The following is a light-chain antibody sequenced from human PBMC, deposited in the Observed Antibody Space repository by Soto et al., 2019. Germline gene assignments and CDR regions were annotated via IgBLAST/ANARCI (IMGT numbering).Light chain of an antibody. J-gene: IGKJ4*01. CDR1: QSVLYSSNNKNY. CDR3: QQYYTTPLT. CDR2: WAS. Sequence: DIVMTQSPDSLAVSLGERATINCKSSQSVLYSSNNKNYLVWYQQKPGQPPKLLISWASTRESGVPDRFSGSGSGTGFTLTISSLQAEDVAVYYCQQYYTTPLTFGGGTKVDIK. V-gene: IGKV4-1*01.